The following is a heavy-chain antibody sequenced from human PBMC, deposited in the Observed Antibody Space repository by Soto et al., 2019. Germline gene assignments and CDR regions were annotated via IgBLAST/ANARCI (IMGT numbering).Heavy chain of an antibody. CDR3: AKDRREFEYYDSSGYYSPLDC. V-gene: IGHV3-30*18. Sequence: GGSLRLSCAASGFTFSSYGMHWVRQAPGKGLEWVAVISYDGSNKYYADSVKGRFTISRDNSKNTLYLQMNSLRAEDTAVYYCAKDRREFEYYDSSGYYSPLDCWGQGTRVTVAS. CDR1: GFTFSSYG. D-gene: IGHD3-22*01. J-gene: IGHJ4*02. CDR2: ISYDGSNK.